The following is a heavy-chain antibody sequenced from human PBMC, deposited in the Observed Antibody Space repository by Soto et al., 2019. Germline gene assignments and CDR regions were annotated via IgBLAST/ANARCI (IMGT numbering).Heavy chain of an antibody. CDR2: ISGSGGST. V-gene: IGHV3-23*01. J-gene: IGHJ6*02. CDR1: GFTFSSYA. Sequence: EVQLLESGGGLVQPGGSLRLSCAASGFTFSSYAMSWVRQAPGKGLEWVSGISGSGGSTYYADSVKGRFTISRDNSKNTLYLQMNSLRAEDTAVYYCVKATYDFWSGSYYYYYGMDVWGQGTTVTVSS. D-gene: IGHD3-3*01. CDR3: VKATYDFWSGSYYYYYGMDV.